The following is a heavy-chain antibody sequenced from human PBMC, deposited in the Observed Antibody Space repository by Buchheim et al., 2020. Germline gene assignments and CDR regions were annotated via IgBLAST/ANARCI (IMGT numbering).Heavy chain of an antibody. CDR1: GGSISSGGYS. D-gene: IGHD3-16*01. J-gene: IGHJ6*02. CDR3: ASSNMITFGGVTHMDV. V-gene: IGHV4-30-2*01. Sequence: QLQLQESGSGLVKPSQTLSLTCAVSGGSISSGGYSWSWIRQPPGKGLEWVGYIYHSGSTYYTPSLKSRVTISVDRSKNQFSLKLSSVTAADTAVYYCASSNMITFGGVTHMDVWGQGTT. CDR2: IYHSGST.